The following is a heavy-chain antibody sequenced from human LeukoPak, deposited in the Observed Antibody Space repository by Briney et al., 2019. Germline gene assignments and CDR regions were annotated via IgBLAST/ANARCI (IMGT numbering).Heavy chain of an antibody. CDR1: SYTFTNYA. Sequence: ASVKVSCKASSYTFTNYAISWVRQAPGQVLEWMGWISTYNGNTNYAQKFQGRVTMTTDTSTSTAYMELRSLRSDDTAVYYCARLPGSGWHVPDYWGQGSRVTVSS. CDR2: ISTYNGNT. D-gene: IGHD6-19*01. J-gene: IGHJ4*02. CDR3: ARLPGSGWHVPDY. V-gene: IGHV1-18*01.